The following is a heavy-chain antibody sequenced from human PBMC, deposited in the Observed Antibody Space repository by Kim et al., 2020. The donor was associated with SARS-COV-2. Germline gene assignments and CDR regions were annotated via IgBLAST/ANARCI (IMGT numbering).Heavy chain of an antibody. J-gene: IGHJ4*02. V-gene: IGHV4-34*01. D-gene: IGHD3-16*02. CDR3: ARARSGITFGGVIALGY. Sequence: PKSRVTISVDTSKNQFSRKLSSVTAADTAVYYCARARSGITFGGVIALGYWGQGTLVTVSS.